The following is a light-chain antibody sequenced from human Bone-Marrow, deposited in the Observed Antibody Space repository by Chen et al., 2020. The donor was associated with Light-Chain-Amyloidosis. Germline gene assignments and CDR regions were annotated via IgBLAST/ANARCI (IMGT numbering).Light chain of an antibody. CDR3: QQTYCDSAYT. V-gene: IGKV1-39*01. CDR1: HSVDKY. CDR2: AAS. Sequence: DIQMTQSPPSLSASIGDTVTITCRASHSVDKYLNWYQQKAGKPPTLLIYAASSLQSGVPPRFRGSGAGTDFSLTISNLQPDDFATYYCQQTYCDSAYTFGQGTNLQI. J-gene: IGKJ2*01.